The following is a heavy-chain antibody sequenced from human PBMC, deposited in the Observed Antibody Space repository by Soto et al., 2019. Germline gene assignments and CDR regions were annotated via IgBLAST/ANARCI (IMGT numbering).Heavy chain of an antibody. Sequence: SETLSLTCAVYGGSFSGYYWSWIRQPPGKGLEWIGEINHSGSTNYNPSLKSRVTISVDTSKNQFSLKLSSVTAADTAVYYCARSRVGATRPRGGMDVWGQGTTVTVSS. CDR2: INHSGST. CDR3: ARSRVGATRPRGGMDV. CDR1: GGSFSGYY. V-gene: IGHV4-34*01. D-gene: IGHD1-26*01. J-gene: IGHJ6*02.